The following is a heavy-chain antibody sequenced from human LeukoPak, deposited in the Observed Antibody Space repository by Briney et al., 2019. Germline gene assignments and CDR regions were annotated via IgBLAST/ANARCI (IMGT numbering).Heavy chain of an antibody. Sequence: GGSLRLSCAASGFTFSDYYMSWFRQAPGMGLEWISYITNNGNTVYYADSVKGRFTISRDNAKNSLYLQMNSLRAEDTAVYYCARDRGIVGTTGYYYMDVWGKGTTVTVSS. CDR1: GFTFSDYY. J-gene: IGHJ6*03. D-gene: IGHD1-26*01. CDR3: ARDRGIVGTTGYYYMDV. CDR2: ITNNGNTV. V-gene: IGHV3-11*04.